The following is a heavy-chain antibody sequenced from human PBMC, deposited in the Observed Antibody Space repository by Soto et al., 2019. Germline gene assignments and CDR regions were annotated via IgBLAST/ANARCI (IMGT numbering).Heavy chain of an antibody. J-gene: IGHJ4*02. D-gene: IGHD5-18*01. Sequence: GGSLRPSCTASGFTSSGYALRCVRQAPGKGLEWVSSISSSSSYIYYADSVKGRFTISRDNAKNSLYLQMNSLRAEDTAVYYCASDQPGYSYGYGLGYWGQGT. CDR3: ASDQPGYSYGYGLGY. V-gene: IGHV3-21*01. CDR2: ISSSSSYI. CDR1: GFTSSGYA.